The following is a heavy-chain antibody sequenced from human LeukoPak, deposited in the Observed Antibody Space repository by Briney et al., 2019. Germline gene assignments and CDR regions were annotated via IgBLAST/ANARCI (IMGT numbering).Heavy chain of an antibody. J-gene: IGHJ4*02. CDR3: AKRGSGSFYYTCDF. V-gene: IGHV3-15*01. CDR2: IKRKTDGGTI. CDR1: GFTFSNAW. D-gene: IGHD3-10*01. Sequence: GGSLRLSCAASGFTFSNAWMSWVRQVPGKGLEWVGRIKRKTDGGTIDYGAAVKGRFTISRDNSENTLYLQMNSLRAEDTAVYYCAKRGSGSFYYTCDFWGQGTLVTVSS.